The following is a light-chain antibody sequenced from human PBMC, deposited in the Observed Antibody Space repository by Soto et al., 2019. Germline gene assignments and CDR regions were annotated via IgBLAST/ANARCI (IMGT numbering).Light chain of an antibody. CDR1: SSDVGGYNY. CDR3: SSYTRSSTCYV. V-gene: IGLV2-14*01. Sequence: QSVLTQPASVSGSPGHSITISCTGTSSDVGGYNYVSWYQQHPGKAPKPMIYDVSNRPSGVSNRFSGSKSGNTASLTISGLQAEDEADYYCSSYTRSSTCYVFGTGTKVTVL. CDR2: DVS. J-gene: IGLJ1*01.